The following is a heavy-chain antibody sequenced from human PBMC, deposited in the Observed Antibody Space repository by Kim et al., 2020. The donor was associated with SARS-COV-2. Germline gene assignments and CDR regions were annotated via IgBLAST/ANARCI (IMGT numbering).Heavy chain of an antibody. CDR2: INSDGSST. D-gene: IGHD7-27*01. V-gene: IGHV3-74*01. J-gene: IGHJ4*02. CDR3: ARVGHLGADYWGAQLYYFDY. Sequence: GGSLRLSCAASGFTFSSYWMHWVRQAPGKGLVWVSRINSDGSSTSYADSVKGRFTISRDNAKNTLYLQMNSLRAEDMAVYYCARVGHLGADYWGAQLYYFDYWGQGTLVTVSS. CDR1: GFTFSSYW.